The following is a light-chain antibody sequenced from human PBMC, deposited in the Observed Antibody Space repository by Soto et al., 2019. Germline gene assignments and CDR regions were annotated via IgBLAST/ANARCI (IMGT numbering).Light chain of an antibody. CDR2: AAS. CDR3: QNYNGAPWT. Sequence: DIPMTQSPSSLSASVGDRVTITCRASQALSNYLAWYQQKPGKVPKLLIYAASTLHSGVPSRFSGSGSGTDFTLTISGLQPEDVANYYCQNYNGAPWTFGQGTKVEIE. CDR1: QALSNY. V-gene: IGKV1-27*01. J-gene: IGKJ1*01.